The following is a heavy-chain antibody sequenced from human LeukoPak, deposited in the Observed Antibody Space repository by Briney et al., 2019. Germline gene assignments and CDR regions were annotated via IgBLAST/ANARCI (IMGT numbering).Heavy chain of an antibody. CDR2: ISANTLST. CDR3: AKIYSSSWYFPDY. J-gene: IGHJ4*02. D-gene: IGHD6-13*01. CDR1: GFTFSNYA. V-gene: IGHV3-23*01. Sequence: GGSLRLSCAASGFTFSNYAMTWVRQAPGKGLEWVSAISANTLSTYYVASAKGRFTISRDNSKNTLHLQMNSLEAEDTAVYYCAKIYSSSWYFPDYWGQGALVTASS.